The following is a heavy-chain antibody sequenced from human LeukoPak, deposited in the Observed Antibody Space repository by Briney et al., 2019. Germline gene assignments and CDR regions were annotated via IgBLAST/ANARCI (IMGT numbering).Heavy chain of an antibody. CDR3: TRPPGDSSGSPFDI. CDR1: GFTFSGSA. Sequence: PGGSLRLSCAASGFTFSGSALHWVRQASGKGLEWVGRTRSKPNSYATAYAASVKGRFTISRDDSKNTAYLQMNSLKTEDTAVYYCTRPPGDSSGSPFDIWGQGTMVTVSS. D-gene: IGHD3-22*01. J-gene: IGHJ3*02. V-gene: IGHV3-73*01. CDR2: TRSKPNSYAT.